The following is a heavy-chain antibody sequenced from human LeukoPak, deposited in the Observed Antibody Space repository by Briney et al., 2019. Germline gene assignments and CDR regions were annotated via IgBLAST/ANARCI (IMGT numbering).Heavy chain of an antibody. V-gene: IGHV4-59*11. CDR3: AREEVYNWFDP. D-gene: IGHD1-14*01. CDR2: IYYSGST. CDR1: GGSISSHY. Sequence: SETLSLTCTVSGGSISSHYWSWIRQPPGKGLEWIGYIYYSGSTNYNPSLKSRVTISVDTSKNQFSLKLSSVTAADTAVYYCAREEVYNWFDPWGQGTLVTVSS. J-gene: IGHJ5*02.